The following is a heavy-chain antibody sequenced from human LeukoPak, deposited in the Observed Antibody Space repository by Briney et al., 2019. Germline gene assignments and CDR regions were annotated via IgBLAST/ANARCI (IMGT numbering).Heavy chain of an antibody. Sequence: SETLSLTCAVSGDSISSTNWWSWVRQPPGKGLEWIGEVYHSGSFNYNPSLKSRVTISVGKSKTQFSLKLSSVTAADPAMYYCARQRITMNRAFDIWGQGTMVTVSS. J-gene: IGHJ3*02. V-gene: IGHV4-4*02. CDR1: GDSISSTNW. CDR2: VYHSGSF. D-gene: IGHD3-22*01. CDR3: ARQRITMNRAFDI.